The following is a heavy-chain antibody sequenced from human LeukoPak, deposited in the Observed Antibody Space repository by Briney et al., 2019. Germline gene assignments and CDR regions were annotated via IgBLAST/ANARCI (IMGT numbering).Heavy chain of an antibody. D-gene: IGHD3-16*01. CDR2: ISYDGSNK. CDR3: AIRDGGHFDY. V-gene: IGHV3-30*03. J-gene: IGHJ4*02. Sequence: GGSLRLSCAASGFTFSSYGMHWVRQAPGKGLEWVAVISYDGSNKYYADSVKVRFTISRDNSKNTLYPQMNSLRAEDTAVYYCAIRDGGHFDYWGQGTLVTVSS. CDR1: GFTFSSYG.